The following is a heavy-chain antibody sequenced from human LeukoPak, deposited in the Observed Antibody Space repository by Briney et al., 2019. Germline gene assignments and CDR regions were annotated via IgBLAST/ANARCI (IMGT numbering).Heavy chain of an antibody. CDR1: GFTFSSYG. CDR3: AKKGPSITVAGLLAHWYFDL. J-gene: IGHJ2*01. CDR2: ISYDGSNK. V-gene: IGHV3-30*18. Sequence: GRSLRLSCAASGFTFSSYGMHWVRQAPGKGLEWVAVISYDGSNKYYADSVKGRFTISRDNSKNTLYLQMNSLRAEDTAVYYCAKKGPSITVAGLLAHWYFDLWGRGTLATVSS. D-gene: IGHD6-19*01.